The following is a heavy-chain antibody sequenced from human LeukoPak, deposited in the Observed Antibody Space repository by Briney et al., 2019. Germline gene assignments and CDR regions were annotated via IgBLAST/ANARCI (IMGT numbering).Heavy chain of an antibody. CDR2: ISSSGSTI. CDR3: PRVSMSYYGSGSQNFDY. V-gene: IGHV3-48*03. J-gene: IGHJ4*02. CDR1: GFTFSSYE. Sequence: GGSLRLSCAASGFTFSSYEMTWVRQAPGKGLEWVSYISSSGSTIYYADSVKGRFTFSRDNAKNSLYLQMNSLRAEDTAVYYCPRVSMSYYGSGSQNFDYWGQGTLVTVSS. D-gene: IGHD3-10*01.